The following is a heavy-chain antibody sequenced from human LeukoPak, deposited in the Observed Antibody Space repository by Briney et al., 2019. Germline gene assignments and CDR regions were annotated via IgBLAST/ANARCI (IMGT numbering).Heavy chain of an antibody. CDR3: ARPLDPGNYYDSSGSFVY. J-gene: IGHJ4*02. CDR2: ISYDGSNK. D-gene: IGHD3-22*01. V-gene: IGHV3-30*04. Sequence: GGSLRLSCAASGFTFSSYAMHWVRQAPGKGLEWVAVISYDGSNKYYADSVKGRFTISRDNSKNTLYVQINSLRAEDTAVYYCARPLDPGNYYDSSGSFVYWGQGTLVTVSS. CDR1: GFTFSSYA.